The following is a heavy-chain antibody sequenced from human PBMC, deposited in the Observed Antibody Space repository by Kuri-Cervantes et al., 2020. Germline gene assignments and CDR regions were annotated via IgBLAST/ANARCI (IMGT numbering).Heavy chain of an antibody. J-gene: IGHJ4*02. D-gene: IGHD6-19*01. Sequence: ASVKVSCKASGYTFTSYGISWVRQAPGQRLEWMGWINAGNGNTKYSQKFQGRVTITRDTSASTAYMELSSLRSEDTAVYYCAGGELYGSGNPSLDYWVQGTLVTVSS. V-gene: IGHV1-3*01. CDR3: AGGELYGSGNPSLDY. CDR1: GYTFTSYG. CDR2: INAGNGNT.